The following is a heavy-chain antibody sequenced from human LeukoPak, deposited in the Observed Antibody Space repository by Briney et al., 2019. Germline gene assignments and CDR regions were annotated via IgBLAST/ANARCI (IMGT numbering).Heavy chain of an antibody. CDR1: GGSFSGYY. J-gene: IGHJ1*01. Sequence: SETLSLTCAVYGGSFSGYYWSWIRQPPGKGLEWIGEINHSGSTNYNPSLKSRVTISVDTSKNQFSLKLSSVTAADTAVYYCARVRDTIFGVPRYFQHWGQGALVTVSS. V-gene: IGHV4-34*01. CDR3: ARVRDTIFGVPRYFQH. D-gene: IGHD3-3*01. CDR2: INHSGST.